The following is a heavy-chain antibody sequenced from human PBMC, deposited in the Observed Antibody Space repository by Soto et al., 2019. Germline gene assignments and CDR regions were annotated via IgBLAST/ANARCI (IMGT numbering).Heavy chain of an antibody. D-gene: IGHD6-19*01. V-gene: IGHV3-74*01. Sequence: QPGGSLRLSCAASGFTFTNYWMHWVRQGPGKGLVWVARVDNDGTSATYADSVKGRFTISRDNAKNTLYLQMNSLRAEDTAVYYCAKVLLTYTSGWYHPHFDYWGQGTLVTVSS. CDR1: GFTFTNYW. CDR3: AKVLLTYTSGWYHPHFDY. J-gene: IGHJ4*02. CDR2: VDNDGTSA.